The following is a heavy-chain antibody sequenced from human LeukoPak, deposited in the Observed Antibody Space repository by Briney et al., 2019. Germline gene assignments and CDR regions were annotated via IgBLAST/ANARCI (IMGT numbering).Heavy chain of an antibody. V-gene: IGHV3-23*01. CDR1: GFTFSGYA. Sequence: GGSLRLPCAASGFTFSGYAMSWVRHAPGKGLEWVSAISGSGGSTYYADSVKGRFTISRDNSKNTLYLQMNSLRAEDTAVYYCAKDPATVTPGYWGQGTLVTVSS. CDR3: AKDPATVTPGY. CDR2: ISGSGGST. D-gene: IGHD4-17*01. J-gene: IGHJ4*02.